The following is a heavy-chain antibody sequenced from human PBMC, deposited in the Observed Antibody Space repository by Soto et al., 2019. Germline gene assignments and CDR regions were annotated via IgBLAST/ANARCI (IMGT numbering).Heavy chain of an antibody. J-gene: IGHJ5*02. CDR2: IIPILGIA. CDR1: GGTFSSYT. D-gene: IGHD2-15*01. V-gene: IGHV1-69*08. Sequence: QVQLVQSGAEVKKPGSSGKVSCKASGGTFSSYTISWVRQAPGQGLEWMGRIIPILGIANYAQKLEGRVTITADNSTSTAYMEMSSLRSEDTAVYYCARDDCSGGGCYSFISMEFSWFDPWGQGTLVTVSS. CDR3: ARDDCSGGGCYSFISMEFSWFDP.